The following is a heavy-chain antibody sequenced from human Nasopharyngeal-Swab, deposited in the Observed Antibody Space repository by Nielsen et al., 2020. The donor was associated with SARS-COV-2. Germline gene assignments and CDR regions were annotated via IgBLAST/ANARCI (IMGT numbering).Heavy chain of an antibody. CDR1: GLTFSSFW. D-gene: IGHD3-9*01. Sequence: GESLKISCAASGLTFSSFWMNWVRQAPGKGLEWVANIKQDGSEKYYVDSVKGRFTISRDNAKNSLYLQMNSLRAEDTAVYYCARDHDWFDFWGQGILVTVSS. CDR3: ARDHDWFDF. CDR2: IKQDGSEK. J-gene: IGHJ4*02. V-gene: IGHV3-7*01.